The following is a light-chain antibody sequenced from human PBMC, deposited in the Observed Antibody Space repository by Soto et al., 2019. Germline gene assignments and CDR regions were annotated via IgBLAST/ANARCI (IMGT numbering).Light chain of an antibody. J-gene: IGKJ5*01. V-gene: IGKV1-27*01. CDR2: AAS. Sequence: DIHMTQSPSSLSASVGDTVTITFRASQGIRNFLAWYQQRPGKAPKLLIYAASTLQSGVPSRFSGSGSGTDFTLTISSLQPQDIATYYCQHFANLPMTFGQGTRLEIK. CDR3: QHFANLPMT. CDR1: QGIRNF.